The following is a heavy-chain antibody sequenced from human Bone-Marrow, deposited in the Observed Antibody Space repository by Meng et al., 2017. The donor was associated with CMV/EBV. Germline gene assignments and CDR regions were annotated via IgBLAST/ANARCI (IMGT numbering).Heavy chain of an antibody. V-gene: IGHV1-46*01. CDR1: GYTFTSYY. Sequence: SGYTFTSYYMNWVRQAPGQGLEWMGIINPSGGSTSYAQKFQGRVTMTRDTSTSTVYMELSSLRSEDTAVYYCARDSDIAAAGSLFDYWGQGTLVTVSS. D-gene: IGHD6-13*01. CDR3: ARDSDIAAAGSLFDY. CDR2: INPSGGST. J-gene: IGHJ4*02.